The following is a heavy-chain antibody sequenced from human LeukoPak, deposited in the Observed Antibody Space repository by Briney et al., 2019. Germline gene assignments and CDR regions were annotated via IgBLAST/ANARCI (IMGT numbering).Heavy chain of an antibody. D-gene: IGHD3-22*01. J-gene: IGHJ4*02. CDR3: AKDSYYYDSSSFSHFDY. CDR2: IRYDGTNK. CDR1: GFTFSSYG. Sequence: GGSLRLSCAASGFTFSSYGMSWVRQAPGKGLEWVAFIRYDGTNKHFADSVRGRFTISRDNSKNTLLLQMNSLRAEDTAMYYCAKDSYYYDSSSFSHFDYWGQGTLVTVS. V-gene: IGHV3-30*02.